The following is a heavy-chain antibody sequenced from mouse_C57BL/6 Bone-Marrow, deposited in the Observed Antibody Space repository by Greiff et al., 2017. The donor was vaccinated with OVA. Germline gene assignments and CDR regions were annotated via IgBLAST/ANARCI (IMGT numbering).Heavy chain of an antibody. V-gene: IGHV1-81*01. Sequence: VQLQQSGAELARPGASVKLSCKASGYTFTSYGISWVKQRTGQGLEWIGVIYPRSGNTYYNEKFKGKATLTADKSSSTAYMELRSLTSEDSAVYFCARSYYGSGLFAYWGQGTLVTVSA. CDR3: ARSYYGSGLFAY. CDR2: IYPRSGNT. CDR1: GYTFTSYG. J-gene: IGHJ3*01. D-gene: IGHD1-1*01.